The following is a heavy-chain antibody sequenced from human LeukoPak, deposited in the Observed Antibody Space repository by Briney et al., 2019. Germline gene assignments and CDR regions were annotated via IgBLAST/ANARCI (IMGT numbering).Heavy chain of an antibody. V-gene: IGHV3-48*01. CDR2: INSRSSTI. Sequence: PGGSWGLSWAASSFTFSNYGVNWVGQAPGKGLDWVSYINSRSSTIYYADSVRGRFTISRDNAKNSLYLQMNSLKAEDTAIYYCAREVGTPQAFDIWGQGTMVTVSS. CDR1: SFTFSNYG. J-gene: IGHJ3*02. D-gene: IGHD1-26*01. CDR3: AREVGTPQAFDI.